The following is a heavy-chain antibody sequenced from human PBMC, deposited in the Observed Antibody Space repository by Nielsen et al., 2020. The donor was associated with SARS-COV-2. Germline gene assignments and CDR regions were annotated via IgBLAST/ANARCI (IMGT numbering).Heavy chain of an antibody. CDR2: IYYSGTT. J-gene: IGHJ5*02. V-gene: IGHV4-39*07. Sequence: SETLSLTCTVSGDSISSTSYYWAWIRQPPGKGLEWIGTIYYSGTTYYNPSLKSRVTISVDTSKNQFSLKLSSVTAADTAVYYCARASPPYYDILTGYYPENNWFDPWGQGTLVTVSS. CDR1: GDSISSTSYY. CDR3: ARASPPYYDILTGYYPENNWFDP. D-gene: IGHD3-9*01.